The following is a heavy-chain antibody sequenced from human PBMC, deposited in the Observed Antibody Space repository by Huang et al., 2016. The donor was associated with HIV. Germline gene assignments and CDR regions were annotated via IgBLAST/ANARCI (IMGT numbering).Heavy chain of an antibody. CDR3: ARAHVIAGFDP. Sequence: EVQLVESGGGLVQPGGSLRLSCAASGFTFSSYWMSWVRQAPGKGLEWVANIKQDGSEKYYVDSVKGRFTISRDNAKHSLYRQMKRLRAEDTAVYYCARAHVIAGFDPWGQGTLVTVSS. CDR1: GFTFSSYW. V-gene: IGHV3-7*01. D-gene: IGHD2-21*01. J-gene: IGHJ5*02. CDR2: IKQDGSEK.